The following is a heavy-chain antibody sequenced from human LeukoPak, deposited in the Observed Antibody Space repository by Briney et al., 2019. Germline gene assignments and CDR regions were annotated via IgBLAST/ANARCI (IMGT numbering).Heavy chain of an antibody. CDR2: VKKDASEK. CDR1: GFTFSNNW. J-gene: IGHJ4*02. V-gene: IGHV3-7*01. Sequence: PGGSLRLSCAASGFTFSNNWMTWVRQAPGKGLEWVASVKKDASEKYYVDSVKGRFTISRDNAKNSLYLQMNSLRAEDTAVYYCVLNYGSGSYYLPLWGQGTLVTVSS. CDR3: VLNYGSGSYYLPL. D-gene: IGHD3-10*01.